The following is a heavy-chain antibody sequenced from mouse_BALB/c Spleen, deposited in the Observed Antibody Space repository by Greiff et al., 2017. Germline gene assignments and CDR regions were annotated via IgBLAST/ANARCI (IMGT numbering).Heavy chain of an antibody. V-gene: IGHV3-2*02. J-gene: IGHJ3*01. CDR1: GYSITSDYA. CDR3: ARDDCESFAY. CDR2: ISYSGST. D-gene: IGHD2-4*01. Sequence: VQLQQSGPGLVKPSQSLSLTCTVTGYSITSDYAWNWIRQFPGNKLEWMGYISYSGSTSYNPSLKSRISITRDTSKNQFFLQLNSVTTEDTATYYCARDDCESFAYWGQGTLVTVSA.